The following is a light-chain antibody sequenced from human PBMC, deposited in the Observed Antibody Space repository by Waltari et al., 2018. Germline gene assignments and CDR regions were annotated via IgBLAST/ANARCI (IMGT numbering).Light chain of an antibody. CDR1: SSHLGFYNS. CDR2: DVS. J-gene: IGLJ3*02. Sequence: QSALTQPASVSGSPGQSITIPCTGTSSHLGFYNSASWYHQHPGKAPKLMIYDVSERPSGVSNRFSGSKSGNTASLTISGLQAEDEADYYCNSYAGSSSWVFGGGTKLTVL. V-gene: IGLV2-14*03. CDR3: NSYAGSSSWV.